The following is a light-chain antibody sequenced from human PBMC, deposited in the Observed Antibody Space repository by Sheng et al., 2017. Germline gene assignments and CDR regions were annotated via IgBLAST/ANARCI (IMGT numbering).Light chain of an antibody. CDR3: QEYYGYPPT. CDR1: QDINKR. Sequence: AIRMTQSPSSFSASTGDRVTITCRASQDINKRLAWYQQRPGKAPKLLIYSASSLQSGVPSRFSGSGSGTDFTLTITSLQSEDFSTYYCQEYYGYPPTFGGGTRVEIK. CDR2: SAS. V-gene: IGKV1-8*01. J-gene: IGKJ4*01.